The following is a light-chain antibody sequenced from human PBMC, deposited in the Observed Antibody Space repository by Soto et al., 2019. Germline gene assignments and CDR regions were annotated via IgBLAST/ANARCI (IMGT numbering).Light chain of an antibody. CDR2: GAS. J-gene: IGKJ2*01. CDR1: QSVSSSY. CDR3: PQYGSSPYT. Sequence: EIVLTQSPGTLSLSPGERATLSCRASQSVSSSYLAWYQQKPGQAPRLLIYGASSRATGIPDRFSGSGSGTDFTLTISRLEPEDFAVYYCPQYGSSPYTFGQGTMLEIK. V-gene: IGKV3-20*01.